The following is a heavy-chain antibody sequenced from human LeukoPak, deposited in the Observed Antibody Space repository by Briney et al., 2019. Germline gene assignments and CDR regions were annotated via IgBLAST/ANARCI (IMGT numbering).Heavy chain of an antibody. V-gene: IGHV3-20*04. Sequence: GGSLRLSCAASGFTFDDYDMSWVRQAPGKGLEWVSNINWNGGYIGYAESVKGRFTISRDNAKNSLYLQMNSLRAEDTAVYYCARGLMGGYPRFDHWGQGTLVTVSS. CDR2: INWNGGYI. CDR3: ARGLMGGYPRFDH. D-gene: IGHD2-8*01. J-gene: IGHJ4*02. CDR1: GFTFDDYD.